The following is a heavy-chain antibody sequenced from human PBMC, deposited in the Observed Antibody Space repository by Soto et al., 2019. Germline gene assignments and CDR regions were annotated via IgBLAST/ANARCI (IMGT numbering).Heavy chain of an antibody. Sequence: QVQLQESGPGLVKPSGTLSLTCAVSGVSISSHDWWTWVRQPPGKGLEWIGESHQSGNTNYNLSLESRVTISVDKSKNQFSLNLSSVPVADTAVYYCATRDTSRFYWGQGTLVNVSS. J-gene: IGHJ4*02. CDR2: SHQSGNT. CDR1: GVSISSHDW. D-gene: IGHD6-13*01. V-gene: IGHV4-4*02. CDR3: ATRDTSRFY.